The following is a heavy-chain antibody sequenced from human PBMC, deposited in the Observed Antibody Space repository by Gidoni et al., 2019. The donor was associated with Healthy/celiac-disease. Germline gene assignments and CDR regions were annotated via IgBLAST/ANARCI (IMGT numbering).Heavy chain of an antibody. CDR2: ISYSGST. Sequence: QLQLQESGPGLVQPSETLSLTCPVSGGSISTSRYYWGWIRQPPGKGLEWIGSISYSGSTYYNPSLKSRVTISVDTSKNQFSLKLSSVTAADTAVYYCARHPYDSSGYYYSFDYWGQGTLVTVSS. D-gene: IGHD3-22*01. CDR1: GGSISTSRYY. V-gene: IGHV4-39*01. CDR3: ARHPYDSSGYYYSFDY. J-gene: IGHJ4*02.